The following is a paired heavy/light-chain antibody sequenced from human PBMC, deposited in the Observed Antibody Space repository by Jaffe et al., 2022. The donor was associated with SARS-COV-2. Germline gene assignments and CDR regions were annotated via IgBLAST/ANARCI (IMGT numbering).Light chain of an antibody. CDR1: QGIKNY. CDR3: QQYNSYPYT. J-gene: IGKJ2*01. Sequence: DIQMTQSPSSLSASVGDRVTITCRASQGIKNYLAWFQQKPGKAPKSLIYAASSLQSGVPSKFSGSGSGTDFTLTISSLQPEDFATYYCQQYNSYPYTFGQGTKLEIK. CDR2: AAS. V-gene: IGKV1-16*02.
Heavy chain of an antibody. J-gene: IGHJ5*02. V-gene: IGHV3-15*01. CDR1: GFTFSNAW. Sequence: EVQLVESGGGLVKPGGSLKLSCAVSGFTFSNAWMSWVRQAPGKGLEWVGRIKSKTDGGTTDYAAPVKGRFSISRDDSENTLFLQMNSLKTEDTAVYYCTTIPWGPAAGSVERRFDPWGQGTLVTVSS. D-gene: IGHD6-13*01. CDR2: IKSKTDGGTT. CDR3: TTIPWGPAAGSVERRFDP.